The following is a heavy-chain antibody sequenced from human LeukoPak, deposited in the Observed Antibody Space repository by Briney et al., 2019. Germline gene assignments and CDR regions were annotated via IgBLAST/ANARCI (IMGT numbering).Heavy chain of an antibody. J-gene: IGHJ5*02. Sequence: GESLKISCKGSGYSFTSYWIGWVRQMPGKGLEWMGIIYPGDPDTRYSPSFQGQVTISADKSISTAYLQWSSLKASDTAMYYCARVSGIVVVPAALPYNWFDPWGQGTLVTVSS. CDR2: IYPGDPDT. CDR3: ARVSGIVVVPAALPYNWFDP. V-gene: IGHV5-51*01. D-gene: IGHD2-2*01. CDR1: GYSFTSYW.